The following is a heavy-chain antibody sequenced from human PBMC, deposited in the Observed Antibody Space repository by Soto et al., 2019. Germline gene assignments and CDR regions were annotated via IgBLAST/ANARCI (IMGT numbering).Heavy chain of an antibody. CDR3: ATNYYDSSGYHPYYFDY. V-gene: IGHV1-24*01. Sequence: ASVKVSCKVSGYTLTELSMHWVRQAPGKGLEWMGGFDPEDGETIYAQKFQGRVTMTEDTSTDTAYMELSSLRSEDTAVYYCATNYYDSSGYHPYYFDYWGQGTLVTVSS. D-gene: IGHD3-22*01. CDR1: GYTLTELS. J-gene: IGHJ4*02. CDR2: FDPEDGET.